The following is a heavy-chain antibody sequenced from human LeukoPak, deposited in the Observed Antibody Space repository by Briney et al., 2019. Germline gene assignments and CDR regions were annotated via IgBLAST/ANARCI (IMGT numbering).Heavy chain of an antibody. D-gene: IGHD6-19*01. CDR2: IKSKTDGGTT. Sequence: GGSLRLSCAASGFTFSNAWMSWVRQAPGKGLEWVGRIKSKTDGGTTDYAAPVKGRFTISRDDSKNTLYLQMNSLRAENTAVYYCARGTQWLVTYYFDYWGQGTLVTVSS. CDR1: GFTFSNAW. J-gene: IGHJ4*02. V-gene: IGHV3-15*01. CDR3: ARGTQWLVTYYFDY.